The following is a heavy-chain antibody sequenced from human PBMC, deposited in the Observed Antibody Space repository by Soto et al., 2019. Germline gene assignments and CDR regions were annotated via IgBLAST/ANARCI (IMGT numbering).Heavy chain of an antibody. Sequence: SETLSLTCSVSGGPVRSGNHFWNWIRQPPGKGLEWIGYIYYSGSTNYNPSLKSRVTISVDTSKNQFSLKLSSVTAADTAVYYCARDLHGDSYFDSWGQGTLVTVSS. V-gene: IGHV4-61*01. CDR1: GGPVRSGNHF. J-gene: IGHJ4*02. CDR2: IYYSGST. CDR3: ARDLHGDSYFDS. D-gene: IGHD4-17*01.